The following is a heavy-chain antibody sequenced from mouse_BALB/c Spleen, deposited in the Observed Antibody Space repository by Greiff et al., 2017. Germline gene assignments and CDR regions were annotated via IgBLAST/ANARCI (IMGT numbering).Heavy chain of an antibody. CDR1: GFTFSSYA. Sequence: EVNVVESGGGLVKPGGSLKLSCAASGFTFSSYAMSWVRQTPEKRLEWVASISSGGSTYYPDSVKGRFTISRDNARNILYLQMSSLRSEDTAMYYCARGRGSYYFDYWGQGTTLTVSS. CDR2: ISSGGST. CDR3: ARGRGSYYFDY. J-gene: IGHJ2*01. V-gene: IGHV5-6-5*01.